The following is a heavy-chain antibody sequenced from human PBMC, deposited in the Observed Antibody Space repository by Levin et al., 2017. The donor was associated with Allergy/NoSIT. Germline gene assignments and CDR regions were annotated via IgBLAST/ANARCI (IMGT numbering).Heavy chain of an antibody. CDR1: GGSISSGDYY. V-gene: IGHV4-30-4*01. D-gene: IGHD3-10*01. Sequence: SQTLSLTCTVSGGSISSGDYYWSWIRQPPGKGLEWIGYIYYSGSTYYNPSLKSRVTISVDTSKNQFSLKLSSVTAADTAVYYCARFSITMVRGVTYYYYGMDVWGQGTTVTVSS. CDR2: IYYSGST. J-gene: IGHJ6*02. CDR3: ARFSITMVRGVTYYYYGMDV.